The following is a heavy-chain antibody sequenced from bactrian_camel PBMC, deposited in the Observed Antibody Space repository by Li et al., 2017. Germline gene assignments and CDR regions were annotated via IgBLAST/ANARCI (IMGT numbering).Heavy chain of an antibody. J-gene: IGHJ4*01. D-gene: IGHD6*01. V-gene: IGHV3S1*01. CDR3: AADPRRWVAGAELAVLFDHK. CDR1: TVRISTYC. CDR2: IAGDSSNI. Sequence: QVQLVESGGGSVQAGGSLRLSCAPSTVRISTYCMSWFRQAPGKEREGVAAIAGDSSNIYYADSVKGRFTISRDNAKNTLYLQMNSLKPDDTAMYYCAADPRRWVAGAELAVLFDHKGARGTQVTVS.